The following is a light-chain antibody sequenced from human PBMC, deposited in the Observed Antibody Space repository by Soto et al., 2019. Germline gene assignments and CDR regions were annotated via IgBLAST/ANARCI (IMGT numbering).Light chain of an antibody. V-gene: IGKV3-15*01. J-gene: IGKJ5*01. Sequence: EIVMTQSPATLSVSPWERATLSCRASQSITSNLAWYQQKPGQAPRLLIYAASTRATGIPARFSGSGSGTDFTLTISRLEPEDFAVYYCQQYDNSPITFGQGTRLEIK. CDR3: QQYDNSPIT. CDR1: QSITSN. CDR2: AAS.